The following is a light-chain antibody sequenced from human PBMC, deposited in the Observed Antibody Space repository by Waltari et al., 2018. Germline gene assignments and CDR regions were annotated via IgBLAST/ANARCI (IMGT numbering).Light chain of an antibody. CDR2: DSS. CDR1: QFINTY. CDR3: QQSFGNPPWT. V-gene: IGKV1-39*01. Sequence: DIQMAQSPSSLSASIGDRVTIPCRASQFINTYLNWYQHKPVEAPKLLIYDSSTLQIGVPSRFSGSGSGTDFTLTISSLQPEDIATYYCQQSFGNPPWTFGRGTKV. J-gene: IGKJ1*01.